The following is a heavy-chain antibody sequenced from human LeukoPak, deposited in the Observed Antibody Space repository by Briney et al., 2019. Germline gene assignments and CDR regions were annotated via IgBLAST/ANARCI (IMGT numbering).Heavy chain of an antibody. D-gene: IGHD3-9*01. V-gene: IGHV5-51*01. CDR2: IYPGDSDT. Sequence: GESLKISCKGSGYSFSNYWIGWVRQMPGKGLEWMGIIYPGDSDTRYSPSFQGQVTISADKSISTAYLQWSSLKASDTAMYYCARHSRLGTTGYYYYGMDVWGQGTTVTVSS. CDR3: ARHSRLGTTGYYYYGMDV. J-gene: IGHJ6*02. CDR1: GYSFSNYW.